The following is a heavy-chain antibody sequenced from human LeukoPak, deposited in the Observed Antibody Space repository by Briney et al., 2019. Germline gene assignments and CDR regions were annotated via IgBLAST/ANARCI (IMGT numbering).Heavy chain of an antibody. CDR1: GGTFSSYA. D-gene: IGHD2-15*01. Sequence: SVKVSCKASGGTFSSYAISWVRQAPGQGLELMGGIIPIFGTANYAQKFQGRVTITTDESTSTAYMELSSLRSEDTAVYYCARDWGYCSGGSCYSSWGQGTLVTVSS. J-gene: IGHJ4*02. V-gene: IGHV1-69*05. CDR2: IIPIFGTA. CDR3: ARDWGYCSGGSCYSS.